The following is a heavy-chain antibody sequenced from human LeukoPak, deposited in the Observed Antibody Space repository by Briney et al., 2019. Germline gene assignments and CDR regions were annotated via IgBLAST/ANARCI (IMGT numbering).Heavy chain of an antibody. J-gene: IGHJ4*02. V-gene: IGHV4-59*08. CDR2: IYYIGST. CDR1: GGSISSYY. CDR3: ARHGGAYSFDY. Sequence: SETLSLTCTVSGGSISSYYWSWVRQPPGKGLEWIGCIYYIGSTNYNPSLKSRVTISLDTSKNQFSLKLSSVTAADTAVYYCARHGGAYSFDYWGQGTLVTVSS. D-gene: IGHD4-11*01.